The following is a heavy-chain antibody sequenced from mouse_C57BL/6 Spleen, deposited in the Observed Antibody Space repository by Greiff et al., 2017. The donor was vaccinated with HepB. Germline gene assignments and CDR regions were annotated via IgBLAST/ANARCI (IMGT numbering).Heavy chain of an antibody. CDR2: INPNNGGT. CDR3: APIYYDYDGGAMDY. D-gene: IGHD2-4*01. Sequence: EVQLQQSGPELVKPGASVKISCKASGYTFTDYYMNWVKQSHGKSLEWIGDINPNNGGTSYNQKFKGKATLTVDKSSSTAYMELRSLTSEDSAVYYCAPIYYDYDGGAMDYWGQGTSVTVSS. CDR1: GYTFTDYY. V-gene: IGHV1-26*01. J-gene: IGHJ4*01.